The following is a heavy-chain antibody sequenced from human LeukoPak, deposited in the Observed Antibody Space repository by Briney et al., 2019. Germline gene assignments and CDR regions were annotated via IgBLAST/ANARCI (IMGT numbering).Heavy chain of an antibody. D-gene: IGHD3-9*01. Sequence: GASVKVSCKASGYTFTGYYMHWVRQAPGQGLECMGWINPNSGGTNYAQKFQGRVTMTRDTSISKAYMELSRLRSDDTAVYYCARSVYFDWLSLNWGQGTLVTVSS. CDR2: INPNSGGT. V-gene: IGHV1-2*02. CDR3: ARSVYFDWLSLN. CDR1: GYTFTGYY. J-gene: IGHJ4*02.